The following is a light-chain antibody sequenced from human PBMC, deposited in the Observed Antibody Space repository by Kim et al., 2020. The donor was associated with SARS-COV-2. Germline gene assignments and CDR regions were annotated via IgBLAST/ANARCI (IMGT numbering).Light chain of an antibody. Sequence: QSVLTQPPSASGTPGQRVTISCSGSSSNIGGNTVNWYHQLPGTAPKLLIYTDDLRPSGVPDRFSGSKSGTSASLAISGLQSEDEADYYCATWDDSLNAWVFGGGTQLTVL. V-gene: IGLV1-44*01. CDR1: SSNIGGNT. CDR3: ATWDDSLNAWV. J-gene: IGLJ3*02. CDR2: TDD.